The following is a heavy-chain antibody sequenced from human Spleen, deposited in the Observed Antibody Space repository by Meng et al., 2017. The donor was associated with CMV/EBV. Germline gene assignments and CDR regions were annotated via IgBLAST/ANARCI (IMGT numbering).Heavy chain of an antibody. CDR3: TRGGIAAAGRFTY. CDR1: GFTFSNAW. D-gene: IGHD6-13*01. J-gene: IGHJ4*02. V-gene: IGHV3-15*01. Sequence: GESLKISCAAPGFTFSNAWMSWVRQAPGQGLEWVGRIKSKTDGGTTDYAAPVKGRFTISRDDSKATLYLQMNSLKIEDTALYYCTRGGIAAAGRFTYWGQGTLVTVSS. CDR2: IKSKTDGGTT.